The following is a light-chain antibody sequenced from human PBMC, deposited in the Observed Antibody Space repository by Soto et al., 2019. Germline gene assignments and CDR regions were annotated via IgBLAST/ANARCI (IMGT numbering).Light chain of an antibody. CDR3: QQYYSTPRT. Sequence: EIVMTQSPATLSVSPGERATLSCRASQCVSSNLAWYHQKPGQAPRLLIYGASTRATGIPARFSGSGSGTEFTLTISSLQAEDVAVYYCQQYYSTPRTFGQGTKVDNK. V-gene: IGKV3-15*01. CDR1: QCVSSN. CDR2: GAS. J-gene: IGKJ1*01.